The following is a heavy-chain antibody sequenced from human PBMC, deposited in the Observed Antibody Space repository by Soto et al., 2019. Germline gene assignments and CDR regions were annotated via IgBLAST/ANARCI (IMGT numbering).Heavy chain of an antibody. V-gene: IGHV3-23*01. CDR1: GFTFSSYA. CDR2: ISGSGGST. Sequence: GGSLRLSCAASGFTFSSYAMSWVRQAPGKGLEWVSAISGSGGSTYYADSVKGRFTISRDNSKNTLYLQMNSLRAEDTAVYYCAKELGWNTRLPDDAFDIWGQGTMVTVSS. D-gene: IGHD1-1*01. CDR3: AKELGWNTRLPDDAFDI. J-gene: IGHJ3*02.